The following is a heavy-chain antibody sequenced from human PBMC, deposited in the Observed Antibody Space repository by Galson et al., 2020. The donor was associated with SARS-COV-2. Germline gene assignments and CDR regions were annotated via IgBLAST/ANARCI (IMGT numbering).Heavy chain of an antibody. D-gene: IGHD3-10*01. CDR3: ARQFYGSGLVDWFDP. J-gene: IGHJ5*02. CDR1: GYSFTSYW. V-gene: IGHV5-10-1*01. CDR2: IDPSDSYT. Sequence: HGESLKISCKGSGYSFTSYWISWVRQMPGKGLEWMGRIDPSDSYTNYSPSFPGHVTISADKSISTAYLQWSSLKASDTAMYYCARQFYGSGLVDWFDPWGQGTLVTVSS.